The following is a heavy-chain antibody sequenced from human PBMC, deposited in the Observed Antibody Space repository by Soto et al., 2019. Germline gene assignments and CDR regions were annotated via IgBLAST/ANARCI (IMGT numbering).Heavy chain of an antibody. Sequence: SETLSLTCTVSGGSINNYYWVWIRQPPGKGLEWIGYFYDSGSSHYSPSLESRVTISADTSKNQVSLKLSSVTAADTAVYYCARVGYSNRYYFAYWGQGTLVTVSS. V-gene: IGHV4-59*01. CDR1: GGSINNYY. CDR3: ARVGYSNRYYFAY. J-gene: IGHJ4*02. D-gene: IGHD4-4*01. CDR2: FYDSGSS.